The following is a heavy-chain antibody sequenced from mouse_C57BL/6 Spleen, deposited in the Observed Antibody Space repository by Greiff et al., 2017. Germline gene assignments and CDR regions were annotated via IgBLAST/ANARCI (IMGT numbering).Heavy chain of an antibody. J-gene: IGHJ4*01. CDR1: GYTFTSYW. D-gene: IGHD1-1*01. V-gene: IGHV1-61*01. Sequence: QVQLQQPGAELVRPGSSVKLSCKASGYTFTSYWMDWVKQRPGQGLEWIGNIYPSDSETHYNQKFKDKATLTVDKSSSTAYMQLSSLTSEDSAVYYCARDYYYCSSFFMDYWGQGTSVTVSS. CDR3: ARDYYYCSSFFMDY. CDR2: IYPSDSET.